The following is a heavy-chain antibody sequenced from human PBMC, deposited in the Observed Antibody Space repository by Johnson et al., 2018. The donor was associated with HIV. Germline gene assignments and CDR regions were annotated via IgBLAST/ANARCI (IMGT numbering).Heavy chain of an antibody. J-gene: IGHJ3*02. CDR3: AKVGSGYDLVDAFDI. CDR1: GFTFDDYA. Sequence: EVQLVESGGGLVQPGRSLRLSCAASGFTFDDYAMHWVRQAPGKVLEWVSGISWNSGSIGYADSVKGRFTISRDNAKNSLYLQMNSLRAEDTALYYCAKVGSGYDLVDAFDIWGQGTMVTVSS. V-gene: IGHV3-9*01. D-gene: IGHD5-12*01. CDR2: ISWNSGSI.